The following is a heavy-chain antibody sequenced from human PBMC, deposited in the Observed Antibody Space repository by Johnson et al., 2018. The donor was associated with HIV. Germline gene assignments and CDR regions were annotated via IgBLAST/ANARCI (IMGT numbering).Heavy chain of an antibody. Sequence: QEQLVESGGDLVQPGRSLRLSCAASGFTFSSYGMHWVRQAPGKGLEWVAVIWYDGSNKYYADSVKGRFTISRDNSKNTLFLQMNSLRTEDTGVYYCARREVVFGSYDNWDAFDIWGQGTMVTVSS. J-gene: IGHJ3*02. CDR3: ARREVVFGSYDNWDAFDI. V-gene: IGHV3-33*01. CDR2: IWYDGSNK. D-gene: IGHD1-1*01. CDR1: GFTFSSYG.